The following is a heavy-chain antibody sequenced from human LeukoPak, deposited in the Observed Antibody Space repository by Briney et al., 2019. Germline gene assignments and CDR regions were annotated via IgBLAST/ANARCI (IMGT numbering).Heavy chain of an antibody. CDR2: INPNSGGT. D-gene: IGHD2-21*02. CDR3: ARTWGLASCAGDCLHDAFDI. V-gene: IGHV1-2*02. CDR1: GYTFTFYY. J-gene: IGHJ3*02. Sequence: ASVKVSCKASGYTFTFYYIHWVRQAPGQGVEWMGWINPNSGGTNYAQKFQGRVTMTRDTSITTAYMELSRLRSDDTAMYYCARTWGLASCAGDCLHDAFDIWGQGTMVTVSS.